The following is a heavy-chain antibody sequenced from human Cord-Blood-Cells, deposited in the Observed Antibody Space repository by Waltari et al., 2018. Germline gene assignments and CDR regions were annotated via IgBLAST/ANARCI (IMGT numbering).Heavy chain of an antibody. J-gene: IGHJ4*02. CDR1: GGTFSSYA. CDR2: IIPIFGTA. CDR3: ARKNLGYSGYDFYFDY. D-gene: IGHD5-12*01. V-gene: IGHV1-69*06. Sequence: QVQLVQSGAEVKKPGSSVKVSCKASGGTFSSYAISWVRPAPGQGLEWMGGIIPIFGTANYAQKFQGRVTITADKSTSTAYMELSSLRSEDTAVYYCARKNLGYSGYDFYFDYWGQGTLVTVSS.